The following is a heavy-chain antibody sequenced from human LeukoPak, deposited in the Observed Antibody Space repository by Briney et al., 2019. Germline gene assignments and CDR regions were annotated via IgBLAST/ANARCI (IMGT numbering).Heavy chain of an antibody. J-gene: IGHJ6*03. CDR3: ARVIKERLRYFDWLNYYYYMDV. CDR2: INPNSGGT. V-gene: IGHV1-2*02. CDR1: GYTFTSYY. Sequence: GASVKVSCKASGYTFTSYYMHWVRQAPGQGLEWMGWINPNSGGTNYAQKFQGRVTMTRGTSISTAYMELSRLRSDDTAVYYCARVIKERLRYFDWLNYYYYMDVWGKGTTVTVSS. D-gene: IGHD3-9*01.